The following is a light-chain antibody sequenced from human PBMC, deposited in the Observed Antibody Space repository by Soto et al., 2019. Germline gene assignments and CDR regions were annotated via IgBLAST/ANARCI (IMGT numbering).Light chain of an antibody. CDR1: QTVGTTY. CDR2: GAS. J-gene: IGKJ1*01. Sequence: EVVLAQSPGTLSLSPGERPPLSCGASQTVGTTYLAWYQHKPGQAPRLLIYGASTRATGIPDRFSGSRSGTDFTLTISRLEPEDFAVYFCQLYGSSRWTFGQGTKVDI. CDR3: QLYGSSRWT. V-gene: IGKV3-20*01.